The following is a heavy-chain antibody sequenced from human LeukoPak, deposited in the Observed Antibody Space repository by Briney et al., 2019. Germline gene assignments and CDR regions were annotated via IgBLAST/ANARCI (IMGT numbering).Heavy chain of an antibody. V-gene: IGHV1-18*01. CDR2: ISAYNGHT. CDR1: GYTFTSYG. Sequence: ASVKVSCKASGYTFTSYGISWVRQAPGQGLEWMGWISAYNGHTKYVQRLQGRVTMTTDTSTSTAYMELKGLSSDDTAVYYCATQLGHVGSGYDYDHWGQGTLVTVSA. CDR3: ATQLGHVGSGYDYDH. D-gene: IGHD5-12*01. J-gene: IGHJ5*02.